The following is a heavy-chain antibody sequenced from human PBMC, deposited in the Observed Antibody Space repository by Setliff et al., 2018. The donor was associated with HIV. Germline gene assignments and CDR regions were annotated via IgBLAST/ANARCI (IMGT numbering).Heavy chain of an antibody. CDR1: GFTFSNYA. J-gene: IGHJ3*02. Sequence: GGSLRLSCAASGFTFSNYAMHWVRQAPVKGLEWVAVISYDGSNKYYADSVKGRLTISRDNSKNTLYLQMNSLRAEDTAVYCCARSKGHLYCDDDTGYVLRAFDIWGQGTMVTVSS. D-gene: IGHD3-22*01. CDR2: ISYDGSNK. V-gene: IGHV3-30*04. CDR3: ARSKGHLYCDDDTGYVLRAFDI.